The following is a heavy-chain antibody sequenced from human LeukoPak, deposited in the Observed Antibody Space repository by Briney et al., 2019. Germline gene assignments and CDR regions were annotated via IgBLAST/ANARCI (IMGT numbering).Heavy chain of an antibody. D-gene: IGHD3-9*01. CDR1: GYTFTSYD. CDR2: MNPNSGNT. Sequence: GASLKVSCKASGYTFTSYDINWVRQATGQGLEWMGWMNPNSGNTGYAQKFQGRVTMTRNTSISTAYMELSSLRSEDTAVYYCARGDILTGNHNDYWGQGTLVTVSS. V-gene: IGHV1-8*01. J-gene: IGHJ4*02. CDR3: ARGDILTGNHNDY.